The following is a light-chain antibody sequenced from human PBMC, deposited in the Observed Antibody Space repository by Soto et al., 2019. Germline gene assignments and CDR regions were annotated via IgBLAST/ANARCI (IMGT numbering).Light chain of an antibody. J-gene: IGKJ2*01. V-gene: IGKV3-20*01. CDR3: QQYGSSPYT. CDR2: GAS. Sequence: EILLTQSPGTLSLSPGERATLSCRASQSVRNSYLAWYQQKPGQAPRLLIYGASGRATGIPDRFSGSGSGTDFTLTTSRLEPEDFAVYYFQQYGSSPYTFGQGTKLEI. CDR1: QSVRNSY.